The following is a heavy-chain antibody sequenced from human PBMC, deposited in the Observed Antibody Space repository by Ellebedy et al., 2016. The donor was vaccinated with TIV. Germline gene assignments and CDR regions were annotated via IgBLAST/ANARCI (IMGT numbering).Heavy chain of an antibody. CDR2: IAYDGSHK. CDR1: GFTFSGYA. CDR3: VRDKTSSLGLWPVGYFDL. V-gene: IGHV3-30-3*01. Sequence: GGSLRLXCVASGFTFSGYAMKWVRQAPVKGLEWVADIAYDGSHKYYADSVKGRFTISRDNSNNTLYLQMDSLRGEDTAVYYCVRDKTSSLGLWPVGYFDLWGRGTLVTVSS. J-gene: IGHJ2*01. D-gene: IGHD3-16*01.